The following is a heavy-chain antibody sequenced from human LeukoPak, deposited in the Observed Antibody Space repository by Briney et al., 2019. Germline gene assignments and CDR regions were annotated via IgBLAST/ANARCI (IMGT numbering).Heavy chain of an antibody. Sequence: PGGSLRLSCAASGFTFNSYWMHWFRQAPGKGLVGVSRIDEDGKTIDYADSVKGRFTISRDNAKDTLYLQMSSLRDEDTAVYYCVSDLCGGDDQWGRGTLVTVSS. V-gene: IGHV3-74*01. D-gene: IGHD3-3*01. CDR3: VSDLCGGDDQ. CDR1: GFTFNSYW. CDR2: IDEDGKTI. J-gene: IGHJ5*02.